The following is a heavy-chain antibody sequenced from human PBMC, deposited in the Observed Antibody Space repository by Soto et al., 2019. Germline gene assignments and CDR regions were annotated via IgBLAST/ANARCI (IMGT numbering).Heavy chain of an antibody. V-gene: IGHV1-3*01. Sequence: APGHRLEWMGWINAGNGDTKYSLRFQDRVTITRDTSASTAYMELSSLKSEDTAIYYCARAWIQLWPFFDYWGQVTLVTVSS. CDR2: INAGNGDT. D-gene: IGHD5-18*01. J-gene: IGHJ4*02. CDR3: ARAWIQLWPFFDY.